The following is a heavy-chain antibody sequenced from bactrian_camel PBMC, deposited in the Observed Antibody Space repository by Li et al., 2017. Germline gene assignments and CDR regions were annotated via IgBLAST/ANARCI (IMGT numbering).Heavy chain of an antibody. CDR2: IYTDGGTARTT. V-gene: IGHV3S54*01. CDR3: AARTTAAFMFTTWDWRREAGYNY. D-gene: IGHD8*01. CDR1: TDTDSTQC. J-gene: IGHJ4*01. Sequence: LVESGGGSVQTGGSLRLSCAASTDTDSTQCMGWFRQAPGKEREGVASIYTDGGTARTTYYADSVKGRFTISGDDAKNTVYLQMDSLRPEDTAMYVCAARTTAAFMFTTWDWRREAGYNYWGQGTQVTVS.